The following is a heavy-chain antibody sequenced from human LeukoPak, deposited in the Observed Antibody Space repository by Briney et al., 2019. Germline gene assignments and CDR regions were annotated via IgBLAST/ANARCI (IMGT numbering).Heavy chain of an antibody. V-gene: IGHV3-48*01. CDR2: ISISSSTI. J-gene: IGHJ4*02. CDR3: ARGNIGYCSSTSCYEGDY. Sequence: PGGSLRLSCAASGFTFSSYAMNWVRQAPGKGLEWVSYISISSSTIYYADSVKGRFTISRDNAKNSLYLQMNSLRAEDTAVYYCARGNIGYCSSTSCYEGDYWGQGTLVTVSS. CDR1: GFTFSSYA. D-gene: IGHD2-2*01.